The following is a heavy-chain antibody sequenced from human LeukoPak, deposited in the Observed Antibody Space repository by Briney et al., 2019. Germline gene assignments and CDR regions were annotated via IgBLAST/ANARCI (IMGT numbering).Heavy chain of an antibody. Sequence: GGSLRLSCAASGFTFSSYWMHWVRQAPGKGLVWVSRINSDGSSTSYADSVKGRFTISRDNAKNTLYLQMNSLRAEDTAVYYCARAGDTAMDPVDYWGQGTLVTVSS. J-gene: IGHJ4*02. CDR3: ARAGDTAMDPVDY. V-gene: IGHV3-74*01. D-gene: IGHD5-18*01. CDR2: INSDGSST. CDR1: GFTFSSYW.